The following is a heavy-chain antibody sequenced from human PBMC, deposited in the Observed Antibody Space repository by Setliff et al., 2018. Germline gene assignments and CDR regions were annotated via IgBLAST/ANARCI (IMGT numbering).Heavy chain of an antibody. CDR2: ISGSGGST. CDR3: ARAPSTRGYSGYDS. J-gene: IGHJ5*02. D-gene: IGHD5-12*01. V-gene: IGHV3-23*01. CDR1: GFTFSSYA. Sequence: PGGSLRLSCAASGFTFSSYAMSWVRQAPGKGLEWVSAISGSGGSTYYADSVKGRFTISRDNSKNTLYLQMNSLRAEDTAVYYCARAPSTRGYSGYDSWGQGTLVTVSS.